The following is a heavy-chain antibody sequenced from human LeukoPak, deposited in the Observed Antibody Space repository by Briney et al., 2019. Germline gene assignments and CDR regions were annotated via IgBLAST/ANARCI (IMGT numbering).Heavy chain of an antibody. D-gene: IGHD3-3*01. J-gene: IGHJ4*02. V-gene: IGHV1-18*01. Sequence: ASVKVSCKASGYTFTSYGISWVRQAPGQGLEWMGWISAYNGNTNYAQKLQGRVTMTTDTSTSTAYMELRSLRSDDTAVYYCARAPDPTRPDNYDFWSGYYSDWGQGTLVTVSS. CDR1: GYTFTSYG. CDR3: ARAPDPTRPDNYDFWSGYYSD. CDR2: ISAYNGNT.